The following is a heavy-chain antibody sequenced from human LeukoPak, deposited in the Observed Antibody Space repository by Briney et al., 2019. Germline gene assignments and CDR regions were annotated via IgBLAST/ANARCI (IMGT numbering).Heavy chain of an antibody. J-gene: IGHJ4*02. CDR1: GGSISSSSYY. CDR3: ARQVLTTAFDY. CDR2: IYYSGST. D-gene: IGHD4/OR15-4a*01. Sequence: SETLSLTCTVSGGSISSSSYYWGWIRQPPGKGLEWIGSIYYSGSTYYNPSLKSRVTISVDTSKDQFSLKLSSVTAADTAVYYCARQVLTTAFDYWGQGTLVTVSS. V-gene: IGHV4-39*01.